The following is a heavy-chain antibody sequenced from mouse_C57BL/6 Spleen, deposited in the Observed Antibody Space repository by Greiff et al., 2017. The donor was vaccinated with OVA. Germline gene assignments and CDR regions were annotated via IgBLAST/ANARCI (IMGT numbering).Heavy chain of an antibody. V-gene: IGHV5-16*01. CDR2: ITYDGSST. J-gene: IGHJ1*03. Sequence: VHLVESEGGLVQPGSSMKLSCTASGFTFSDYYMAWVRQVPEKGLEWVAHITYDGSSTYYLDSLKSRFIISRDNAKNILYLQMSSLKSEDTATYYCARETTTVVADWYFDVWGTGTTVTVSS. CDR1: GFTFSDYY. CDR3: ARETTTVVADWYFDV. D-gene: IGHD1-1*01.